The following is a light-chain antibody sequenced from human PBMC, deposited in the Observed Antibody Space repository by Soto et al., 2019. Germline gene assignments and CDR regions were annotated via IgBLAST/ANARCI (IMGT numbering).Light chain of an antibody. CDR2: DES. V-gene: IGKV3-11*01. CDR3: QQRSYLIS. Sequence: EIVLTQSPATLSLSPGETATPSCRASQSVTSFLAWYQQKPGQTPRLLIYDESIRATGIPARFSGSGSGTDFTLTISSLEPEDFAVYYCQQRSYLISFGQGTRLEIK. CDR1: QSVTSF. J-gene: IGKJ5*01.